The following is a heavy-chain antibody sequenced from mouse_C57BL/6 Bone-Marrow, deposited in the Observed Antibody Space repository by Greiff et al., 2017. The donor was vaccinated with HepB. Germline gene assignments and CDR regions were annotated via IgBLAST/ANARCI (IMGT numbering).Heavy chain of an antibody. CDR1: GFTFSDYY. D-gene: IGHD1-1*01. Sequence: EVQWVESGGGLVQPGGSLKLSCAASGFTFSDYYMYWVRQTPEKRLEWVAYISNGGGSTYYPDTVKGRFTISRDNAKNTLYLQMSRLKSEDTAMYYCARQVTTVVAPLGFDVWGTGTTVTVSS. CDR2: ISNGGGST. J-gene: IGHJ1*03. CDR3: ARQVTTVVAPLGFDV. V-gene: IGHV5-12*01.